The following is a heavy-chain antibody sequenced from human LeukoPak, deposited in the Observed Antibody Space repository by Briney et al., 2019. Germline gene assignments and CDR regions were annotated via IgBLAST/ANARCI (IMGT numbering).Heavy chain of an antibody. CDR3: ATITGGSCYLCGPDAFDI. CDR1: GYTLTELS. J-gene: IGHJ3*02. D-gene: IGHD2-15*01. V-gene: IGHV1-24*01. CDR2: FDPEDGET. Sequence: ASVKVSCKVSGYTLTELSMHWVRQAPGKGLEWMGGFDPEDGETIYAQKFQGRVTMTEDTSTDTAYMELSSLGSEDTAVYYCATITGGSCYLCGPDAFDIWGQGTMVTVSS.